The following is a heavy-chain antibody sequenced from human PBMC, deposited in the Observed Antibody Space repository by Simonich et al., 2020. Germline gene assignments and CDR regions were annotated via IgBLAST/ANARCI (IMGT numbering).Heavy chain of an antibody. Sequence: QVQLQQWGAGLLKPSETLSLTCAVYGGSFSGYYWSWIRQPPGKGLEWIGEINHSGSTNYNPSLKSLVTISVDTSKNQFSLKLSSVTAADTAVYYFASPSGSYAGGHAFDIWGQGTMVTVSS. CDR3: ASPSGSYAGGHAFDI. CDR1: GGSFSGYY. D-gene: IGHD1-26*01. CDR2: INHSGST. V-gene: IGHV4-34*01. J-gene: IGHJ3*02.